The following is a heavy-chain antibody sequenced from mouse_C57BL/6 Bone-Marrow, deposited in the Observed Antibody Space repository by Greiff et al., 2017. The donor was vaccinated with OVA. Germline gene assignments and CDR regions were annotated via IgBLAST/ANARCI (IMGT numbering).Heavy chain of an antibody. CDR1: GYTFTSYW. V-gene: IGHV1-52*01. Sequence: QVQLQQPGAELVRPGSSVKLSCKASGYTFTSYWMHWVKQRPIQGLEWIGNIDPSDSETHYNQKFKDKATLTVDKSSSTAYMQLNSLTSEDSAVYYCARQDYYGSSYDAMDYWGQGTTVTVSS. CDR3: ARQDYYGSSYDAMDY. D-gene: IGHD1-1*01. J-gene: IGHJ4*01. CDR2: IDPSDSET.